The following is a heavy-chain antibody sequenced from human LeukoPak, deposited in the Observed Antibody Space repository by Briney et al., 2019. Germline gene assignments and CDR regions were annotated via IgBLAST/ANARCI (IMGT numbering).Heavy chain of an antibody. CDR2: ISGSGGST. D-gene: IGHD5-18*01. J-gene: IGHJ4*02. V-gene: IGHV3-23*01. CDR3: AKGSDMAYYFDY. Sequence: VGSLRLSCAASGFTFSSYAMSWVRQAPGKGLEWVSAISGSGGSTYYADSVKGRFTISRDNSKNTLYLQMNSLSAEDTAVYYCAKGSDMAYYFDYWGQGTLVTVSS. CDR1: GFTFSSYA.